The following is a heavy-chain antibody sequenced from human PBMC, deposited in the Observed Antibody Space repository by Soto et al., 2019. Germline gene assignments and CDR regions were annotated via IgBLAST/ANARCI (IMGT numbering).Heavy chain of an antibody. V-gene: IGHV5-51*01. Sequence: PGESLKICCKGSGYSFTSYWIGWVRQMPGKGLEWMGIIYPGDSDTRYSPSFQGQVTISADKSISTAYLQWSSLKASDTAMYYCARHGGDVNVETAMVTPPNDAIDIRGQGTMVTVSS. CDR3: ARHGGDVNVETAMVTPPNDAIDI. D-gene: IGHD5-18*01. CDR2: IYPGDSDT. CDR1: GYSFTSYW. J-gene: IGHJ3*02.